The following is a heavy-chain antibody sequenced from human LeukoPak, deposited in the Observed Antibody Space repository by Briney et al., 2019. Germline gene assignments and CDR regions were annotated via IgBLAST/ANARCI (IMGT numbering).Heavy chain of an antibody. CDR3: ARGRGIADYNYFDY. V-gene: IGHV1-8*01. J-gene: IGHJ4*02. D-gene: IGHD6-13*01. CDR2: MNPNSGNT. Sequence: ASVKVSCEASRYTFTSYDINWVRQATAQGLEWMGWMNPNSGNTGYAQKFQGRVTMTRNTSISTAYMELSSLRSEDTAVYYCARGRGIADYNYFDYWGQGTLVTVSS. CDR1: RYTFTSYD.